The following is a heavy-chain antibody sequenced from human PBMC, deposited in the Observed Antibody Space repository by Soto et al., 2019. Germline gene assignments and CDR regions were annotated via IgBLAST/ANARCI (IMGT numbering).Heavy chain of an antibody. D-gene: IGHD1-1*01. Sequence: QVQLQESGPGLVKPSQTLSLSCNVYGVSVSSGDYYWSWIRQHAGGGLEWIGYIDRSGSTYYKPSLRGRVIMSVDTSTNQIYLRLLSVTAADTAMYYCARHSGGNSENCYGLDVWGHGTTVTVSS. CDR2: IDRSGST. CDR3: ARHSGGNSENCYGLDV. CDR1: GVSVSSGDYY. V-gene: IGHV4-31*03. J-gene: IGHJ6*01.